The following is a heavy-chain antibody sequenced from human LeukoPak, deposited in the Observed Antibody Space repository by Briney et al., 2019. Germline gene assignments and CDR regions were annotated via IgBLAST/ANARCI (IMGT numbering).Heavy chain of an antibody. D-gene: IGHD2-15*01. V-gene: IGHV4-4*07. Sequence: SETLSLTCTVSGGSISSYYWSWIRQPAGKGLEWIGRIYTSGSTNYNPSLKSRVTMSVDTSKNQFSLKLSSVTAADTAVYYCARVSGCSGGSWYGLEWYFEYWGQGTLVSVSS. J-gene: IGHJ4*02. CDR3: ARVSGCSGGSWYGLEWYFEY. CDR2: IYTSGST. CDR1: GGSISSYY.